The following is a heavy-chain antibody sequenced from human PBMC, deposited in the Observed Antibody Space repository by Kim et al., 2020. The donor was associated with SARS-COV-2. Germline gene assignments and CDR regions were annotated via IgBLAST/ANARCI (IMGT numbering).Heavy chain of an antibody. CDR3: AKDQGGFYYGSGGYNGMDG. J-gene: IGHJ6*02. V-gene: IGHV3-30*18. Sequence: GGSLRLSCAASGYSFRDHGMHWVRQAPGKGLEWVAVILHDGSNEYYADSVKGRFTISSDNSKNTLFLQMNSLGAEDTAVYYCAKDQGGFYYGSGGYNGMDGWGQGATVT. CDR2: ILHDGSNE. CDR1: GYSFRDHG. D-gene: IGHD3-10*01.